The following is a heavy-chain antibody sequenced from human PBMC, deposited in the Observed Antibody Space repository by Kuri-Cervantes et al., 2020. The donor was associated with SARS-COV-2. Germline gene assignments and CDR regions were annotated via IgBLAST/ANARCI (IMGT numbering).Heavy chain of an antibody. CDR1: GGSISSGDYY. J-gene: IGHJ6*03. D-gene: IGHD2-15*01. Sequence: SETLSLTCTVSGGSISSGDYYWSWIRQPPGRGLEWIGYIYYSGSTYYNPSLKSRVTISVDTSKNQFSLKLSSVTAADTAVHYCARARYCSGGSCYSEVPAYYYYMDVWGKGTTVTVSS. CDR3: ARARYCSGGSCYSEVPAYYYYMDV. CDR2: IYYSGST. V-gene: IGHV4-30-4*08.